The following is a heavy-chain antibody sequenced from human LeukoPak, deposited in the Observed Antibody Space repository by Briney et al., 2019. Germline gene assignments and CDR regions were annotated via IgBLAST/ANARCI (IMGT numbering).Heavy chain of an antibody. CDR3: ARGYYYYYYMDV. Sequence: ASVKVSCKASGYTFTSYGISWVRQAPGQGLEWMGWISAYNGNTNYAQKLQGRLTMTTDTSTGTAYMELRSLRSDDTAVYYCARGYYYYYYMDVWGKGTTVTVSS. V-gene: IGHV1-18*01. CDR2: ISAYNGNT. CDR1: GYTFTSYG. J-gene: IGHJ6*03.